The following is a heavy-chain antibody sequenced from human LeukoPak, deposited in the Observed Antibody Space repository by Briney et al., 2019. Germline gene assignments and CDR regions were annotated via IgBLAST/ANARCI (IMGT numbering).Heavy chain of an antibody. CDR2: IYYSGST. Sequence: SETLSLTCTVSGGSISSYYWSWIRQPPGKGLEWIGYIYYSGSTNYNPSLKSRVTISVDTSKNQFSLKLSSVTAADTAVYYCARDSKQWLVRYYFDNWGQGIRVTVSS. D-gene: IGHD6-19*01. CDR3: ARDSKQWLVRYYFDN. J-gene: IGHJ4*02. CDR1: GGSISSYY. V-gene: IGHV4-59*12.